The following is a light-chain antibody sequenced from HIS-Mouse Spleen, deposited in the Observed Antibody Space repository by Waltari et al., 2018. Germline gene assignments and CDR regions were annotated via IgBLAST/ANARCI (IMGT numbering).Light chain of an antibody. Sequence: SYELTQPPSVSVSPGQTARITCSGDALPKKYAYWYQQKSGQATVLVIYEDSKRPSGIPVRFSGSSSGTMATLTISGGQVEDEADYYCYSTDSSGNHRVFGGGTKLTVL. CDR3: YSTDSSGNHRV. CDR1: ALPKKY. V-gene: IGLV3-10*01. J-gene: IGLJ2*01. CDR2: EDS.